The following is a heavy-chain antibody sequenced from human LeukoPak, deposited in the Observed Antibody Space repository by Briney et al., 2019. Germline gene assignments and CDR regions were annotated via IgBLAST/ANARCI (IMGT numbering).Heavy chain of an antibody. Sequence: PGGSLRLSCVASGFTFSSYGMHWVRPAPGKGLEWLAVVSHDGNNKYYADSVRGRFTLSRDNSKITLYLQMNSLRDEDTAVYYCAKSGLSSGWYPYGNWGQGALVTVSS. J-gene: IGHJ4*02. V-gene: IGHV3-30*18. CDR2: VSHDGNNK. CDR1: GFTFSSYG. D-gene: IGHD6-19*01. CDR3: AKSGLSSGWYPYGN.